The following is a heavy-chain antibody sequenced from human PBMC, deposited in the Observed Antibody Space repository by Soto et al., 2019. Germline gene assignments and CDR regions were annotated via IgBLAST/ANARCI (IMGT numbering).Heavy chain of an antibody. CDR2: INPDGGGT. J-gene: IGHJ6*02. Sequence: QVQLVQSGAEVKKPGASVKVSCKASGYTFTSYYMHCVRLAPGQGLEWMGIINPDGGGTSYAQQFQGRVIMTRDTSTSTVYMERSSMRSEDTAVYYCAVGGNYLSMDVWGQGTTVTV. CDR1: GYTFTSYY. D-gene: IGHD4-4*01. CDR3: AVGGNYLSMDV. V-gene: IGHV1-46*01.